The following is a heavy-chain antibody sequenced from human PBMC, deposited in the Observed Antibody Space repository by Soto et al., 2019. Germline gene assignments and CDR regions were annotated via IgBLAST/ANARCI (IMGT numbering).Heavy chain of an antibody. Sequence: GESLKISCAASGFTFSSYAMSWVRQAPGKGLEWVSAISGSGGSTYYADSVKGRFTISRDNSKNTLYLQMNSLRAEDTAVYYCAKIYVVTFLDWFDPWGQGTLVTVSS. J-gene: IGHJ5*02. CDR1: GFTFSSYA. CDR2: ISGSGGST. CDR3: AKIYVVTFLDWFDP. D-gene: IGHD3-16*01. V-gene: IGHV3-23*01.